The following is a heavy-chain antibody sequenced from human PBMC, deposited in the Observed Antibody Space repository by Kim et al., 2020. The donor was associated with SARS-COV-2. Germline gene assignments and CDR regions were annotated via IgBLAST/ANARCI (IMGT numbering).Heavy chain of an antibody. CDR2: ISGSGGST. J-gene: IGHJ4*02. V-gene: IGHV3-23*01. D-gene: IGHD3-10*01. Sequence: GGSLRLSCAASGFTFSSYAMSWVRQAPGKGLEWVSAISGSGGSTYYADSVKGRFTISRDNSKNTLYLQMNSLRAEDTAVYYCAKEAMVRGVTQYYFDYWGQGTLVTVSS. CDR3: AKEAMVRGVTQYYFDY. CDR1: GFTFSSYA.